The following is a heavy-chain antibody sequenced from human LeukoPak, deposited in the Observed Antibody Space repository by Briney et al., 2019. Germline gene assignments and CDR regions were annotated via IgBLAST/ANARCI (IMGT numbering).Heavy chain of an antibody. CDR2: IKQDGSQK. V-gene: IGHV3-7*01. CDR1: GFSFSSYW. D-gene: IGHD2-2*01. J-gene: IGHJ4*02. CDR3: VSTGSQLDY. Sequence: PGGSLRLSCAASGFSFSSYWMTWVRQAPGKGLEWVANIKQDGSQKYYVDSVKGRFTISRDNAKNSLYLQMNSLRAEDTAVYYCVSTGSQLDYWGQGILVTVSS.